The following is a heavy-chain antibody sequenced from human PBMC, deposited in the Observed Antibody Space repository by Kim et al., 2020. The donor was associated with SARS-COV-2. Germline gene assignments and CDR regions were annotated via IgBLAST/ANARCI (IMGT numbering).Heavy chain of an antibody. V-gene: IGHV4-59*01. CDR2: IYYSGST. Sequence: SETLSLTCTVSGGSISSYYWSWIRKPPGKGLEWIGYIYYSGSTNYNPSLKSRVTISVDTSKNQFSLKLSSVTAADTAVYYCARDNPTGPTTTVQDNWFDPWGQGTLVTVSS. D-gene: IGHD4-4*01. CDR1: GGSISSYY. CDR3: ARDNPTGPTTTVQDNWFDP. J-gene: IGHJ5*02.